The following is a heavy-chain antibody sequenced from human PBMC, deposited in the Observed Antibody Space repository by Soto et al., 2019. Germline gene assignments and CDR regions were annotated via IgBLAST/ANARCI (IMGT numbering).Heavy chain of an antibody. D-gene: IGHD6-19*01. CDR1: GFTFSSYA. CDR2: ISGSGGST. Sequence: EVQLLESGGGLVQPGGSLRLSCAASGFTFSSYAMSWVRQAPGKGLEWVSAISGSGGSTYYADSVKGRFTISRDNSKNTLYLQMNSLRAEDTAVYYCAKDSTSYSSGWYAYYFDYWGQGTLVTVSS. CDR3: AKDSTSYSSGWYAYYFDY. V-gene: IGHV3-23*01. J-gene: IGHJ4*02.